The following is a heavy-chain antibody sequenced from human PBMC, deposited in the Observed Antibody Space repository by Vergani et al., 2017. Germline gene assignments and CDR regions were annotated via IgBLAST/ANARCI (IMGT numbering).Heavy chain of an antibody. CDR1: GYTFTYRY. CDR2: ITPFNGNT. D-gene: IGHD2-2*01. V-gene: IGHV1-45*02. CDR3: ALAESSTSCINSVCITPETGSWFDP. J-gene: IGHJ5*02. Sequence: QMQLVQSGAEVKKTGSSVKVSCKASGYTFTYRYLHWVRQAPGQALEWMGWITPFNGNTNYAQKLQDRVTITRDRSMITAYMELSSLRSEDTAMYDCALAESSTSCINSVCITPETGSWFDPWGQGTLVTVSS.